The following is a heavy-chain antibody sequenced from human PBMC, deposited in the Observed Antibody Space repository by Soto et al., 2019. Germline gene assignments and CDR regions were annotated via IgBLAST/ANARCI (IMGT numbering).Heavy chain of an antibody. J-gene: IGHJ6*03. D-gene: IGHD1-7*01. CDR1: GFTFSSYW. CDR3: RITGTMLGYYYHYMDV. CDR2: IKQDGSEK. V-gene: IGHV3-7*01. Sequence: GGSLRLSCAASGFTFSSYWMSWVRQAPGEGLEWVANIKQDGSEKYYVDSVKGRFTISRDNAKNSLYLQMNSLRAEDTAVYYCRITGTMLGYYYHYMDVWGKGTTVTVSS.